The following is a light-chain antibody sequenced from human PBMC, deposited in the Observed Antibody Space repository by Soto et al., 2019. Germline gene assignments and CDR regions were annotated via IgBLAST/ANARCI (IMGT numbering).Light chain of an antibody. CDR3: QQYSTSPRT. V-gene: IGKV3-20*01. Sequence: IVFTQSPGTLSLSPGERATLSCRASQIVSSRYLAWYQQTPGQAPRLLIYGASSRATGIPDRFSGSGSGTDFTLTISRLEPEDFAVYYCQQYSTSPRTFGQGTKV. J-gene: IGKJ1*01. CDR2: GAS. CDR1: QIVSSRY.